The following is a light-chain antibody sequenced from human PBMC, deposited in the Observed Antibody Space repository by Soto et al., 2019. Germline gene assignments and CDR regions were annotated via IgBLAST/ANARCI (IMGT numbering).Light chain of an antibody. Sequence: DIVMTQSPLSLPVTPGEPASISCRSSQSLLHSNGYTYLDWYLQKPGQSPQLLIYLGSNRASGVPDRVSGRGSGPDFTLKISRVEAEDVGVYYCMQALQTPRTFGQGTKVEIK. V-gene: IGKV2-28*01. CDR3: MQALQTPRT. J-gene: IGKJ1*01. CDR1: QSLLHSNGYTY. CDR2: LGS.